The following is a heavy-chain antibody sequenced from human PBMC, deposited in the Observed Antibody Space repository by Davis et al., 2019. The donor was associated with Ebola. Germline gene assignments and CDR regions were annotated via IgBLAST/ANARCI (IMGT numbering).Heavy chain of an antibody. Sequence: ASVKVSCKASGYTFTSYDINWVRQATGQGLEWMGWMNPNSGNTGYAQKFQGRVTITRNTSISTAYMELSSLRSEDTAVYYRARGKPAIYYDSSGYDLDYWGQGTLVTVSS. CDR3: ARGKPAIYYDSSGYDLDY. CDR2: MNPNSGNT. D-gene: IGHD3-22*01. J-gene: IGHJ4*02. CDR1: GYTFTSYD. V-gene: IGHV1-8*03.